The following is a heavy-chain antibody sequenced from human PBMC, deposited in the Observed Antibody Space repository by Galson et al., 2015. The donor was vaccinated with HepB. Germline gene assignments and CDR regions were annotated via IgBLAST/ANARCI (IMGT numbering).Heavy chain of an antibody. V-gene: IGHV3-33*01. D-gene: IGHD3-10*01. Sequence: SLRLSCAASGFSFGTYAMHWVRQAPSKGLGWVAVIWHDGTDKYYGDSVKGRFSISRDNSRNRLYLHMNSLRAEDTAVYYCARQVGGFGEVDCWGQGTLVTVSS. CDR2: IWHDGTDK. CDR1: GFSFGTYA. J-gene: IGHJ4*02. CDR3: ARQVGGFGEVDC.